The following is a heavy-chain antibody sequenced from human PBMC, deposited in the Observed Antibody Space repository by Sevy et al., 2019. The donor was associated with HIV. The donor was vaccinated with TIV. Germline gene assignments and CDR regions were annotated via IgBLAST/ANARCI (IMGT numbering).Heavy chain of an antibody. D-gene: IGHD2-21*01. V-gene: IGHV4-4*02. CDR2: IYHSGST. CDR1: GGSISSSNW. Sequence: SETLSLTCVVSGGSISSSNWWSWVRQPPGKGLEWIGEIYHSGSTNYNPSLESRISISIDKSKNHFYLKVNSVTAADTAVYYCARDDSALYSYGLDLWGQGTTVTVSS. CDR3: ARDDSALYSYGLDL. J-gene: IGHJ6*02.